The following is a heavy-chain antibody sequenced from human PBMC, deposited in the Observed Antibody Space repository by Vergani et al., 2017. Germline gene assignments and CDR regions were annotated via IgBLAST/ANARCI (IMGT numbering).Heavy chain of an antibody. Sequence: QVQLQESSPGLVKPSETLSLTCTVSGGSISSFYWSWIRQPPGKGLEWIGDISYSGGTNYNPSLKSRVTIKVDTSKNQFSLKLTSVTAADTAVYYCASGKGFFELLSWGQGTLVTVSS. CDR2: ISYSGGT. V-gene: IGHV4-59*01. CDR1: GGSISSFY. CDR3: ASGKGFFELLS. D-gene: IGHD2-2*01. J-gene: IGHJ5*02.